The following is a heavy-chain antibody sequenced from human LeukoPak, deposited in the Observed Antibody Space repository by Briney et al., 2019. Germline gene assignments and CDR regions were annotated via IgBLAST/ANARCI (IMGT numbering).Heavy chain of an antibody. D-gene: IGHD2-2*01. CDR2: INSDGSST. CDR1: GFTFSTYW. CDR3: ATDVPAVTIFGY. V-gene: IGHV3-74*01. Sequence: GGSLRLSCAASGFTFSTYWMHWVRQAPGTGLVWVSLINSDGSSTNYADSVKGRFTFSRDNAKNTLYLQMNSLRAEDTAVYYCATDVPAVTIFGYWGQGTLVTVSS. J-gene: IGHJ4*02.